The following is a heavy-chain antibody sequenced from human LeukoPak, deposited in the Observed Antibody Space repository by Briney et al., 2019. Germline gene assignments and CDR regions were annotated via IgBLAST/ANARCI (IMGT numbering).Heavy chain of an antibody. CDR2: INHSGST. CDR3: ARVTKSLGLRLRPAYFDL. Sequence: PSETLSLTCAVYGGSFSGYYWSWIRQPPGKGLECIGEINHSGSTNYNPSLKSRVTISVDTSKNQFSLKLSSVTAADTAVYYCARVTKSLGLRLRPAYFDLWGRGTLVTVSS. J-gene: IGHJ2*01. CDR1: GGSFSGYY. V-gene: IGHV4-34*01. D-gene: IGHD3-3*01.